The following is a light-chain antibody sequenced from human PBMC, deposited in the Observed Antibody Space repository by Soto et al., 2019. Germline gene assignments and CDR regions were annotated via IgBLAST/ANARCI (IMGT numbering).Light chain of an antibody. Sequence: DIQMTQSPSTLSASVGDRVTITCRAGQSISSWLAWYQQKPGKAPKLLIYKASSLESGVPSRFSGSGSGTEFTLTISSLQPYDFATYYCQQYNSYSWTFGQGTKVDIK. V-gene: IGKV1-5*03. J-gene: IGKJ1*01. CDR3: QQYNSYSWT. CDR1: QSISSW. CDR2: KAS.